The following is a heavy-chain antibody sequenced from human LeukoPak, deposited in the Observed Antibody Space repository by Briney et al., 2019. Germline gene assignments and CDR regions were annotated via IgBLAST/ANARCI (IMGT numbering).Heavy chain of an antibody. CDR3: ARDMELAFDY. J-gene: IGHJ4*02. Sequence: NSGGSLRLSCAASGFTFSSYSMNWVRQAPGKGLEWVSSISSSSSYIYYADSVKGRFTISRDNAKNSLYLQMNSLRAEDTAVYYCARDMELAFDYWGQGTLVTASS. CDR1: GFTFSSYS. V-gene: IGHV3-21*01. D-gene: IGHD4/OR15-4a*01. CDR2: ISSSSSYI.